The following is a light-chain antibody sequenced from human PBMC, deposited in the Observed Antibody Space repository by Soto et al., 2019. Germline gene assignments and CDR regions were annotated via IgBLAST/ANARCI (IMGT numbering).Light chain of an antibody. J-gene: IGKJ5*01. Sequence: EIVLTQSPGTLSLSPGERATLSCRASQSVSSSYLAWYQQKPGQAPRLLIYGASSRATGIPDRFSGSGSGTHLTLTISRLEPEDFAVYYCQQYGSSPRLVTFGQGTRPEIK. CDR1: QSVSSSY. CDR3: QQYGSSPRLVT. V-gene: IGKV3-20*01. CDR2: GAS.